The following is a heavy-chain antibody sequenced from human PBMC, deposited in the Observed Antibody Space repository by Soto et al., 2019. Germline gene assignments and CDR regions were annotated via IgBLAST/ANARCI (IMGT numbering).Heavy chain of an antibody. CDR1: GGSFGGYY. D-gene: IGHD4-17*01. CDR3: ASTFTVTTQYYFDY. CDR2: INHSGST. J-gene: IGHJ4*02. Sequence: SETLSLTCAVYGGSFGGYYWSWIRQPPGKGLEWIGEINHSGSTNYNPSLKSRVTISVDTSKNQFSLKLSSVTAADTAVYYCASTFTVTTQYYFDYWGQGTLVTVSS. V-gene: IGHV4-34*01.